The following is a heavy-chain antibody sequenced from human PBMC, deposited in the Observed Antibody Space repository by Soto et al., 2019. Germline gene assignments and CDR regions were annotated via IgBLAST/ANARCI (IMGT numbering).Heavy chain of an antibody. CDR2: INPNSGGT. CDR1: GYTFTGYY. Sequence: GASVKVSCKASGYTFTGYYMHWVRQAPGQGLEWVGWINPNSGGTNYAQKFQGWVTMTRDTSISTAYMELSRLRSDDTAVYYCARADYDILTGEGYGLNVWGQGTTVTVSS. CDR3: ARADYDILTGEGYGLNV. D-gene: IGHD3-9*01. V-gene: IGHV1-2*04. J-gene: IGHJ6*02.